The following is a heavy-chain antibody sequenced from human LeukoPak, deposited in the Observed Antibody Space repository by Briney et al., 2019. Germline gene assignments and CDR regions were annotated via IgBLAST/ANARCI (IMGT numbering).Heavy chain of an antibody. D-gene: IGHD4-17*01. CDR3: ARGATTVTRFFDY. CDR2: ISGSSSDR. J-gene: IGHJ4*02. CDR1: GFTFSDYS. V-gene: IGHV3-21*01. Sequence: GGSLRLSCVVSGFTFSDYSMNWVRQAPGKGLEWVSIISGSSSDRYYADSVKGRFTISRDNAKNSLHLQMNSLRAEDTAVYYCARGATTVTRFFDYWGQGTLVTVSP.